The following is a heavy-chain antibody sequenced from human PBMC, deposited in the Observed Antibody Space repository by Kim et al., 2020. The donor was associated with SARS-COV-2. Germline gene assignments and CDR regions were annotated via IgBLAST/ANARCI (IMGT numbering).Heavy chain of an antibody. CDR3: ARDPAPYSGSYPYYFDY. Sequence: GGSLRLSCAASGFTFSSYAMHWVRQAPGKGLEWVAVISYDGSNKYYADSVKGRFTISRDNSKNTLYLQMNSLRAEDTAVYYCARDPAPYSGSYPYYFDYWGQGTLVTVSS. CDR1: GFTFSSYA. D-gene: IGHD1-26*01. CDR2: ISYDGSNK. V-gene: IGHV3-30*04. J-gene: IGHJ4*02.